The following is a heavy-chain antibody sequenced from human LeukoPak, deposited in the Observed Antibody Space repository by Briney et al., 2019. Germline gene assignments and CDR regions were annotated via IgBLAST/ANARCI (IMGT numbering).Heavy chain of an antibody. Sequence: SGTLSLTCAVSGGSISSSNWRSWVRQPPGKGLEWIGEIYHSGSTNYNPSLKSRVTIPVDKTKNQFSLKLSSVTAADTAVYYCARALYYYGSRSYPLADIWGQGTMVTVSS. D-gene: IGHD3-10*01. V-gene: IGHV4-4*02. CDR2: IYHSGST. CDR1: GGSISSSNW. CDR3: ARALYYYGSRSYPLADI. J-gene: IGHJ3*02.